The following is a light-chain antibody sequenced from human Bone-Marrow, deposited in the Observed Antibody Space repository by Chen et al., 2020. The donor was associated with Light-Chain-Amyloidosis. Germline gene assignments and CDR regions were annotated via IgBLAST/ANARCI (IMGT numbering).Light chain of an antibody. CDR1: LSVSNNY. V-gene: IGKV3-20*01. CDR3: HQYGSSPHT. CDR2: DAS. J-gene: IGKJ4*01. Sequence: ELVLTQSPVTLSLSPGEGATLSCRASLSVSNNYLAWYQQKPGQAPRLLIYDASTRASGIPNRFRGSGSGADFTLTITRLDPEDFVMYYCHQYGSSPHTFGGGTTVEIK.